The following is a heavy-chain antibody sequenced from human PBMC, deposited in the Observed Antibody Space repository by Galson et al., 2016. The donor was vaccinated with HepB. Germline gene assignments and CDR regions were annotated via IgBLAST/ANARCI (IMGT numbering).Heavy chain of an antibody. CDR1: GGTFSTYD. Sequence: SVKVSCKASGGTFSTYDFNWVRQAPGQGLEWMGGISHIFGTTEYAQEFQGRVTITADESTSTGYMEISSLRSEDTAVYYCATVRRDTSSSGQFYYFYMDVWGIGITVTVSS. J-gene: IGHJ6*03. V-gene: IGHV1-69*13. CDR3: ATVRRDTSSSGQFYYFYMDV. D-gene: IGHD6-6*01. CDR2: ISHIFGTT.